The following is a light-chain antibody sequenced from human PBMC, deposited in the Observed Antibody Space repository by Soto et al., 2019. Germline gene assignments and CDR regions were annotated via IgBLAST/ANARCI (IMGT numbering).Light chain of an antibody. V-gene: IGKV3-15*01. CDR2: GAS. CDR3: QHSDNRPWA. J-gene: IGKJ1*01. Sequence: SRVAVSLARGERSSRWWTASQSVSSNLAWYQQKPGQAPRLLIYGASTRATGIPARFSVSGSGPQLTLTSSRLHSEDFAVYYCQHSDNRPWAVGEGTKLDIK. CDR1: QSVSSN.